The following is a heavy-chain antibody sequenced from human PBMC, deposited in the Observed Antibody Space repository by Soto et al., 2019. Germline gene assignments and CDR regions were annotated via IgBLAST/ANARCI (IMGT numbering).Heavy chain of an antibody. CDR3: AREGARLRRYGMDV. V-gene: IGHV3-74*01. Sequence: VGSLRLSCAASGFTFSSYWMHWVRQAQGKGLGWVSRINSDGSSTSYADSVKGRFTISRDNAKNTLYLQMNSLRAEDTAVYYCAREGARLRRYGMDVWGQGTTVTVSS. D-gene: IGHD4-17*01. CDR2: INSDGSST. CDR1: GFTFSSYW. J-gene: IGHJ6*02.